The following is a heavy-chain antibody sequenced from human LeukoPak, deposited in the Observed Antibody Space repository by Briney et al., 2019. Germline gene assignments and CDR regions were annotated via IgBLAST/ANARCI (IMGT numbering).Heavy chain of an antibody. CDR3: ARDKKRIVGATVVAFDI. J-gene: IGHJ3*02. CDR1: GFTFSSYE. V-gene: IGHV3-48*03. D-gene: IGHD1-26*01. CDR2: ISSSGSTI. Sequence: GGSLRLSCAASGFTFSSYEMNWVRQAPGKGREWVSYISSSGSTIYYADSVKGRFTISRDNAKNSLYLQMNSLRAEDTAVYYCARDKKRIVGATVVAFDIWGQGTMVTVSS.